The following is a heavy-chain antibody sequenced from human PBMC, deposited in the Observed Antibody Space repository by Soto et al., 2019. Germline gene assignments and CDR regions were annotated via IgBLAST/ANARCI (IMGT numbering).Heavy chain of an antibody. Sequence: VGSRILSCAASGFSFSISPMHWVRQAPGKGPEWVALISYDGTNKFYADSVKGRFTISRDNSKSTLYLQVDSLRPEDAAVYYCARDPRTSGGQHWAFNYFDSWGQGTLVTVSS. CDR1: GFSFSISP. CDR3: ARDPRTSGGQHWAFNYFDS. CDR2: ISYDGTNK. J-gene: IGHJ4*02. D-gene: IGHD7-27*01. V-gene: IGHV3-30-3*01.